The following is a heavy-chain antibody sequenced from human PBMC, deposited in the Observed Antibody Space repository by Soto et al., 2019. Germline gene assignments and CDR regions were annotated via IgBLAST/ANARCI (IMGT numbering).Heavy chain of an antibody. CDR2: INPSGGST. CDR3: ARGDYGSGSHEYFQH. Sequence: QVQLVQSGAEVKKPGASVKVSCKASGYTFTSYYMHWVRPAPGQGLEWMGIINPSGGSTSYAQKFQGRVTMTRDTSTSTVYMELSSLRSEDTAVYYCARGDYGSGSHEYFQHWGQGTLVTVSS. D-gene: IGHD3-10*01. CDR1: GYTFTSYY. V-gene: IGHV1-46*03. J-gene: IGHJ1*01.